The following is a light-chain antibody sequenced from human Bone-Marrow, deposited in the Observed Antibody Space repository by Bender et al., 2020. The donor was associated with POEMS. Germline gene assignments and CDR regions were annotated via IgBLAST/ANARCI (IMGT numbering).Light chain of an antibody. CDR2: DDS. CDR1: NIGGRS. V-gene: IGLV3-21*02. J-gene: IGLJ3*02. Sequence: YVLTQPSSVSVAPGQTATITCGGHNIGGRSLHWYQLKPGQAPVLVVHDDSDRPSGIPERFSGSHSGNTATLTIFRVEAGDEADDYSQVWDSGSDSKVFGEGTKLTVL. CDR3: QVWDSGSDSKV.